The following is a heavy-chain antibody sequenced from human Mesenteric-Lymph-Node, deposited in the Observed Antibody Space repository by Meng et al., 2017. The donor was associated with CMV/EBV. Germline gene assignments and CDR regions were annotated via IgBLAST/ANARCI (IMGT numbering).Heavy chain of an antibody. CDR2: INHSGST. CDR3: ARGSSYDILTGYFDY. Sequence: QVDLHQWGAGLLKPSETLSVTCAGYGGAFSGYYWNWIRQSPEKGLEWIGEINHSGSTTYNPSFTSRIIISVDTSTNQISLNMSSVTAADTAVYYCARGSSYDILTGYFDYWGQGALVTVSS. J-gene: IGHJ4*02. D-gene: IGHD3-9*01. CDR1: GGAFSGYY. V-gene: IGHV4-34*01.